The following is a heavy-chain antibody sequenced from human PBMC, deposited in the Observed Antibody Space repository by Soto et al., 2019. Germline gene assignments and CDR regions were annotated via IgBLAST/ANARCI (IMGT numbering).Heavy chain of an antibody. V-gene: IGHV1-3*01. Sequence: ASVKVSCKASGYTFTSYAMHWVRQAPGHRLEWLGWIHAGNGKTKYSPKFQGRVTITRDTSASTTYMELSSLRSEDTAVYYCVRDSSYDYWGQGTLVTVSS. CDR1: GYTFTSYA. CDR2: IHAGNGKT. J-gene: IGHJ4*02. CDR3: VRDSSYDY. D-gene: IGHD2-2*01.